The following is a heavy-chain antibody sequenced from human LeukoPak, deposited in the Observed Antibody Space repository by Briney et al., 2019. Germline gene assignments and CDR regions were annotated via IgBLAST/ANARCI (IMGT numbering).Heavy chain of an antibody. D-gene: IGHD2-2*02. J-gene: IGHJ4*02. CDR2: IKQDGSEK. CDR3: ARVPFWCSTSCYNLPSSGPFDY. Sequence: GSLRLSCAASGFTFSSYWMSWVRQAPGKGLEWVANIKQDGSEKYYVDSVKGRFTISRDNAKNSLYLQMNSLRAEDTAVYYCARVPFWCSTSCYNLPSSGPFDYWGQGTLVTVPS. CDR1: GFTFSSYW. V-gene: IGHV3-7*01.